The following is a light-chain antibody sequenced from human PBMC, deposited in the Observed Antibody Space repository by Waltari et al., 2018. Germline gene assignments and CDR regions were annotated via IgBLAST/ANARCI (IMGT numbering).Light chain of an antibody. V-gene: IGLV3-19*01. Sequence: SSELTQDPAVSVALGQTVRITGQGDSLRSYYASWYQQRPGQAPVLVIYGKNNRPSGIPDRFSGSSSGNTASLTITGAQAEDEADYYCNSRDSSGVVFGGGTQLTVL. CDR3: NSRDSSGVV. CDR2: GKN. CDR1: SLRSYY. J-gene: IGLJ2*01.